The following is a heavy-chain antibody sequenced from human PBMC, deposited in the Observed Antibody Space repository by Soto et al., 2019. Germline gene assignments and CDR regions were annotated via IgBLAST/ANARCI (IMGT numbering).Heavy chain of an antibody. CDR1: GGSISSGGHY. CDR3: ARSKSPYYDSSGYYDYFDY. CDR2: IYYSGST. J-gene: IGHJ4*02. D-gene: IGHD3-22*01. V-gene: IGHV4-30-4*01. Sequence: PSETLSLTCTVSGGSISSGGHYWSWIRQPPGKGLEWIGYIYYSGSTYYNPSLKSRVAISVDTSKNQFSLKLSSVTAADTAVYYCARSKSPYYDSSGYYDYFDYWGQGTLVTVSS.